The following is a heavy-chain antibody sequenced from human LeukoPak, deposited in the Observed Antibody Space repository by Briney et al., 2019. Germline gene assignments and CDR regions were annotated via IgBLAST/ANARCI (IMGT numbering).Heavy chain of an antibody. D-gene: IGHD3-9*01. J-gene: IGHJ4*02. Sequence: ASVKVSCKASGYTFTGYYMHWVRQAPGQGLEWMGWINPNSGGTNYAQKLQGRVTMTRDTSISTAYMELSRLRSDDTAVYYCARCAYDILTGSLDYWGQGTLVTVSS. CDR3: ARCAYDILTGSLDY. V-gene: IGHV1-2*02. CDR1: GYTFTGYY. CDR2: INPNSGGT.